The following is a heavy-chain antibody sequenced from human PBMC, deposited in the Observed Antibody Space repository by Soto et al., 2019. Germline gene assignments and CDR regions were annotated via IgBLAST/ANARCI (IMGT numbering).Heavy chain of an antibody. CDR1: GFTFSSYS. D-gene: IGHD1-26*01. J-gene: IGHJ3*02. Sequence: EVQLVESGGGLVKPGGSLRLSWAASGFTFSSYSMNWVRQAPGKGLAWVSSISSSSSYIYYADSVKGRFTISRDNAKNSLYLQMNSLRAEDTAVYYCATLGATLGRDAFDIWGQGTMVTVSS. CDR2: ISSSSSYI. CDR3: ATLGATLGRDAFDI. V-gene: IGHV3-21*01.